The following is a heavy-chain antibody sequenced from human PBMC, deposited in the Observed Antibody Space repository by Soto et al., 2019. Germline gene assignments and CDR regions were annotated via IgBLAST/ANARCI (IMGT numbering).Heavy chain of an antibody. V-gene: IGHV3-53*04. D-gene: IGHD6-19*01. CDR2: LHSGGDT. CDR1: GIPGRSNY. CDR3: AKGGRQWLVTSDFNY. J-gene: IGHJ4*02. Sequence: GLSLRLSCVASGIPGRSNYMTWISQAQGKGLEWVSVLHSGGDTYYANSVKGRFTISRHDSTNTVFLQMNSLTAEDTAVYYCAKGGRQWLVTSDFNYWGQGALVTVSS.